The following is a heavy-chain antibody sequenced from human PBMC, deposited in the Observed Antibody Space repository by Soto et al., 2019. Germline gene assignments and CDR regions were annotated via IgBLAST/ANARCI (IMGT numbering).Heavy chain of an antibody. V-gene: IGHV4-34*01. D-gene: IGHD3-10*01. CDR3: ARGLLLWFGEADYYYYGMDV. J-gene: IGHJ6*02. CDR1: GGSFSGYY. CDR2: INHSGST. Sequence: QVQLQEWGAGLLKPSETLSLTCAVYGGSFSGYYWSWIRQPPGKGLEWTGEINHSGSTNYNPSLKSRVTISVETSKNQFSLKLSSVTAADTAVYYCARGLLLWFGEADYYYYGMDVWGQGTTVTVSS.